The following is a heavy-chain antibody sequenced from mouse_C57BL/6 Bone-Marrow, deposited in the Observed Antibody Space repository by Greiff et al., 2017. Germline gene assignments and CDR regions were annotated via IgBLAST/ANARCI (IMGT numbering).Heavy chain of an antibody. CDR1: GYTFTSYW. CDR2: IHPNSGST. J-gene: IGHJ3*01. CDR3: ARGYYGSSFAWFAY. V-gene: IGHV1-64*01. Sequence: QVQLKQSGAELVKPGASVKLSCKASGYTFTSYWMHWVKQRPGQGLEWIGMIHPNSGSTNYNEKFKSKATLTVDKSSSTAYMQLSSLTSEASAVYYCARGYYGSSFAWFAYWGQGTLVTVSA. D-gene: IGHD1-1*01.